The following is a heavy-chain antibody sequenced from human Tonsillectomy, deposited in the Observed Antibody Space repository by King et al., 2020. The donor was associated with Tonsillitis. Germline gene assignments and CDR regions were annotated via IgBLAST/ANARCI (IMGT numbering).Heavy chain of an antibody. J-gene: IGHJ5*02. CDR1: GGSISSGSYY. V-gene: IGHV4-61*02. Sequence: VQLQESCPGLVKPSQTLSLTCTGSGGSISSGSYYWSWIRQPAGKGLEWIGRIYTSGSTNYNHSLKGLVTISVDTSKNQFSLKLSSVTAADTAVYYCARGTAAGTKGGYWFDPWGQGTLVTVSS. CDR2: IYTSGST. CDR3: ARGTAAGTKGGYWFDP. D-gene: IGHD6-13*01.